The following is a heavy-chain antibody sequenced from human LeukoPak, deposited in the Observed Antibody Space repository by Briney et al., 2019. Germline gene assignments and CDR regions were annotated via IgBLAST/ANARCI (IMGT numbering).Heavy chain of an antibody. D-gene: IGHD3-3*01. CDR1: GGSISSSFYY. CDR3: ARDRGITIFGVVTTCFDY. V-gene: IGHV4-39*02. J-gene: IGHJ4*02. CDR2: TYYSGTT. Sequence: SETLSLTCTVSGGSISSSFYYWGWLRQPPGQGLEWIGSTYYSGTTYYKPSLKSRVSVSVDTSKNQLSLNLTSVTAADTALYYCARDRGITIFGVVTTCFDYWGQGTLVTVSS.